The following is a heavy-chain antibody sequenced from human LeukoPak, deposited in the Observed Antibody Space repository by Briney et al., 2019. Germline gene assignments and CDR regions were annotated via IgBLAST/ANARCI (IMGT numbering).Heavy chain of an antibody. CDR1: GGSFSSYY. D-gene: IGHD1-1*01. CDR2: INHRADT. J-gene: IGHJ4*03. CDR3: ARGPTISETGYFDY. V-gene: IGHV4-34*01. Sequence: SETLSLTCAVYGGSFSSYYWSWIRQSPGKGLKWIAAINHRADTNYNPSVKSRVTISVDPSKNQFSLKVTSLTAADTAVYYCARGPTISETGYFDYWGQGTLVTVSS.